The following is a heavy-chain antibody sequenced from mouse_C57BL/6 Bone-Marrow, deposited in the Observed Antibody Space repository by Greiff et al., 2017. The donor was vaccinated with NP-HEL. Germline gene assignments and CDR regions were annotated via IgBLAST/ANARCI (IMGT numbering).Heavy chain of an antibody. D-gene: IGHD1-1*01. J-gene: IGHJ2*01. Sequence: QVQLKQPGAELVMPGASVKLSCKASGYTFTSYWMHWVKQRPGQGLEWIGEIDPSDSYTNYNQKFKGKSTLTVDKSSSTAYMQLSSLTSEDSAVYYCARDYYGTDFDYWGQGTTLTVSS. V-gene: IGHV1-69*01. CDR1: GYTFTSYW. CDR2: IDPSDSYT. CDR3: ARDYYGTDFDY.